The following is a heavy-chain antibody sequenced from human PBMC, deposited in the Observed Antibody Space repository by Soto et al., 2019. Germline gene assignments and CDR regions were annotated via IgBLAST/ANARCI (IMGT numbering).Heavy chain of an antibody. J-gene: IGHJ4*02. Sequence: GSMRLSCAAFGFTVSSNYMTWVRQAPGKGLEWVSVIYSGGSTYYADSVKGRFTISRDNSRNTLYLQMNSLRAEDTAVYYCARGFPSTPYYGESYFDKWGQGPLLTVSS. CDR2: IYSGGST. CDR1: GFTVSSNY. V-gene: IGHV3-53*01. D-gene: IGHD3-10*01. CDR3: ARGFPSTPYYGESYFDK.